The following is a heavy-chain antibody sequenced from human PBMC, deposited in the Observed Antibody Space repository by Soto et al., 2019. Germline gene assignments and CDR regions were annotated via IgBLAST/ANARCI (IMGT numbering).Heavy chain of an antibody. CDR2: INPSGGST. D-gene: IGHD6-6*01. J-gene: IGHJ6*02. V-gene: IGHV1-46*01. CDR3: AREEYSSSSSYYGMDV. Sequence: ASVKVSCKASGYTFTSYYMHWVRQAPGQGLEWMGIINPSGGSTSYAQKFQGRVTMTRDTSTSTVYMELSSLRSEDTAVYYCAREEYSSSSSYYGMDVWGQGTTVTVSS. CDR1: GYTFTSYY.